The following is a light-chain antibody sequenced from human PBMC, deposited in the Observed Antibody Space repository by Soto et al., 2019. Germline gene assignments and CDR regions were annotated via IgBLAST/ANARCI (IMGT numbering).Light chain of an antibody. CDR3: KSYAGSNTYV. Sequence: QSVMTQPPSASGSPGQSVTISCTGTKSAIGVYDFVSWYQHHPGKAPRLIIYEVVQRPSGVPDRFSGSKSGNTASLTVSGLQPADEADYFCKSYAGSNTYVFGSGTKVTVL. CDR1: KSAIGVYDF. CDR2: EVV. J-gene: IGLJ1*01. V-gene: IGLV2-8*01.